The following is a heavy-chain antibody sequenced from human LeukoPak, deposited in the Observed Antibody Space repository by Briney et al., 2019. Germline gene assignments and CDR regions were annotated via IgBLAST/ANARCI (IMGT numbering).Heavy chain of an antibody. CDR3: ARTAYDSSDFYRFDY. Sequence: SETLSLTCTVSGGSISSGDYSWSWIRQPPGEGLEWIGFIYNSGNTYYNPSLKSRVTLSVDTSKNQFSLNLSSVTAADTAVYYCARTAYDSSDFYRFDYWGQGTLVTVSS. D-gene: IGHD3-22*01. V-gene: IGHV4-30-4*07. CDR1: GGSISSGDYS. J-gene: IGHJ4*02. CDR2: IYNSGNT.